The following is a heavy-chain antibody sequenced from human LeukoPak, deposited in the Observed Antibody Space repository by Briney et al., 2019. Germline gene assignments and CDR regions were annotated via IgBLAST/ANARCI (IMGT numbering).Heavy chain of an antibody. CDR2: TSSSGRTI. V-gene: IGHV3-48*03. J-gene: IGHJ4*02. CDR1: GFTFSSYE. CDR3: ASSSALDY. Sequence: GGSLRLSCAASGFTFSSYEMNWVRQAPGKGLEWVSFTSSSGRTIYYADSVKGRFTIFRDNAKNSLYLQMNSLRAEDTAVYYCASSSALDYWGQGTLVTVSS. D-gene: IGHD6-19*01.